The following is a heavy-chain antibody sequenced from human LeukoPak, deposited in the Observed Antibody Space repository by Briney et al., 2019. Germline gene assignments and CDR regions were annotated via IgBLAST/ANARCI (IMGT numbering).Heavy chain of an antibody. Sequence: GGSLRLSCAASGITFSTYSMNWVRQAPGKGLEWVSSISSSSGYIYYADSVKGRFTISRDNAKNSLYLQMSSLRAEDTALYYYARVRNYYDSSGYSPFDYWGQGTLVTVSS. CDR2: ISSSSGYI. CDR3: ARVRNYYDSSGYSPFDY. J-gene: IGHJ4*02. D-gene: IGHD3-22*01. V-gene: IGHV3-21*01. CDR1: GITFSTYS.